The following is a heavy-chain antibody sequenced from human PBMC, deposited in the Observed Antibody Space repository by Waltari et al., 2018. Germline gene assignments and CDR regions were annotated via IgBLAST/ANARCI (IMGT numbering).Heavy chain of an antibody. CDR3: ARGPIVELKTTVTYDY. Sequence: QVQLQQWGAGLLKPSETLSLTCAVYGGSFSGYYWSWIRQPPGKGLEWIGEINHSGSTNYTPSLKSRVTISVDTSKNQFSLKLSSVTAADTAVYYCARGPIVELKTTVTYDYWGQGTLVTVSS. J-gene: IGHJ4*02. CDR2: INHSGST. CDR1: GGSFSGYY. V-gene: IGHV4-34*01. D-gene: IGHD4-4*01.